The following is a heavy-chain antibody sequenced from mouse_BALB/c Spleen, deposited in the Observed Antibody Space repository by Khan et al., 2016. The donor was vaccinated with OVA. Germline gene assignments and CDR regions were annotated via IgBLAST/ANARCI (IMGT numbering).Heavy chain of an antibody. J-gene: IGHJ2*01. Sequence: VQLQQSGAELAKPGASVKMSCKASGYTFTTYWMHWVKQRPGQGLEWIGYINPTSGYTDYNEKFKDRATLSADKSSSQAYMQLSSLTSEDSAVYYCTRDRIDYWGQGTTLTVSS. CDR2: INPTSGYT. V-gene: IGHV1-7*01. CDR3: TRDRIDY. CDR1: GYTFTTYW.